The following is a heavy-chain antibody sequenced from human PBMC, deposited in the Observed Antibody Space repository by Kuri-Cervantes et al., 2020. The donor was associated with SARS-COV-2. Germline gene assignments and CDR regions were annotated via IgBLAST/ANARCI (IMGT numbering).Heavy chain of an antibody. D-gene: IGHD3-10*01. CDR3: AKGGPMVRGEIRNNWFDP. CDR2: ITGSGDNT. CDR1: GFTFSSYA. Sequence: GGSLRLSCAASGFTFSSYAMSWVRQAPGKGLEWVSLITGSGDNTYYADSVRGRFTISRDNSRNTLYLQMNSLRTEDTAVYYCAKGGPMVRGEIRNNWFDPWGQGTLV. J-gene: IGHJ5*02. V-gene: IGHV3-23*01.